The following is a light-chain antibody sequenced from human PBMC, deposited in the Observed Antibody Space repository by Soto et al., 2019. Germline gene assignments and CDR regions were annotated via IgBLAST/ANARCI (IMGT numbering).Light chain of an antibody. Sequence: SALTQPASVSGSPGQSITISCTGTSSDVGGYKYVSWYQQHPGKAPKPMIYDIRNRPSGVSNRFSGSKSGNTASLTISGLQAEDEADYYCSSYTSSSTRVFGTGTKLTVL. CDR1: SSDVGGYKY. CDR3: SSYTSSSTRV. CDR2: DIR. J-gene: IGLJ1*01. V-gene: IGLV2-14*03.